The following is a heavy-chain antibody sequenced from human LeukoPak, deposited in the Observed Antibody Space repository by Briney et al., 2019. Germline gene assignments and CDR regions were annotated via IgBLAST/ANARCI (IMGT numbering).Heavy chain of an antibody. J-gene: IGHJ6*03. CDR2: INPNSGGT. D-gene: IGHD2/OR15-2a*01. CDR3: ARGKAEYYYYYYYMDV. CDR1: GYTFTGYY. V-gene: IGHV1-2*02. Sequence: ASVKVSCKASGYTFTGYYMHWVRQAPGQGLEWMGWINPNSGGTNYAQKFQGRVTMTRDTSISTAYMELSRLRSDDTAVYYCARGKAEYYYYYYYMDVWGKGNPGHRLV.